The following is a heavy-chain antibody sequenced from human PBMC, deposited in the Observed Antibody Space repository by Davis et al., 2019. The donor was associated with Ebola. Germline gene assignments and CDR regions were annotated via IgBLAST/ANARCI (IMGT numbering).Heavy chain of an antibody. CDR1: GFTFDDYT. Sequence: GESLKISCAASGFTFDDYTMHWVRQAPGKGLEWVSLISWDGGSTYYADSVKGRFTISRDNSKNTLYLQMNSLRAEDTAVYYCARAEGYVNYFDYWGQGTLVTVSS. D-gene: IGHD5-12*01. V-gene: IGHV3-43*01. CDR3: ARAEGYVNYFDY. CDR2: ISWDGGST. J-gene: IGHJ4*02.